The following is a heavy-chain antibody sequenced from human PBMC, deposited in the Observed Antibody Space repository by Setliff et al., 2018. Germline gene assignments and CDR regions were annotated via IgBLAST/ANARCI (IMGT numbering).Heavy chain of an antibody. J-gene: IGHJ4*02. D-gene: IGHD2-2*01. CDR2: IYYSGST. CDR1: GGSISSHY. CDR3: ARVKIAILPAAIDY. Sequence: PSETLSLTCTVSGGSISSHYWSWIRQPPGKGLEWIGYIYYSGSTEYNPSLGSRVTISVDTSRNQFSLKVNSVTAADTAVYYCARVKIAILPAAIDYWGQGTLVTVSS. V-gene: IGHV4-59*08.